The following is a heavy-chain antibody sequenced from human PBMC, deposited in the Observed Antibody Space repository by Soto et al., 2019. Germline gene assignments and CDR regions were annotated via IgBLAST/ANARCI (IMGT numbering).Heavy chain of an antibody. D-gene: IGHD2-21*02. J-gene: IGHJ6*02. CDR1: GFTFSSYS. CDR3: ARYGGNSGYSYYGMDV. Sequence: GGSLRLSCAASGFTFSSYSMNWVRQAPGKWLEWVSSISSSSSYIYYADSVKGRFTISRDNAKNSLYLQMNSLRAEDTAVYYCARYGGNSGYSYYGMDVWGQGXTVTV. CDR2: ISSSSSYI. V-gene: IGHV3-21*01.